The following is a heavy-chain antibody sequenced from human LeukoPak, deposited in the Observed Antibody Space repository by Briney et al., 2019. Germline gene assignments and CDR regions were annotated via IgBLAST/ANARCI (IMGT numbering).Heavy chain of an antibody. Sequence: GGSLRLSCAASGLTFSSYWISWVRQAPGKGLEWVASINHNGNVNYYVDSVKGRFTISRDNAKNSLYLQMSNLRAEDTAVYFCARGGGLDVWGQGATVTVSS. J-gene: IGHJ6*02. CDR1: GLTFSSYW. CDR2: INHNGNVN. V-gene: IGHV3-7*03. CDR3: ARGGGLDV. D-gene: IGHD3-16*01.